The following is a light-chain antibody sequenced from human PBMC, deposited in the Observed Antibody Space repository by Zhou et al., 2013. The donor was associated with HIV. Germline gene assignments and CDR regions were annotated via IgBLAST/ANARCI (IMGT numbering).Light chain of an antibody. Sequence: EIVMTQSPATLSVSPGERATLSCRASESVSSRLAWYQQKPGQAPRLLIYAASSRATGIPDRFSGSGSGTDFTLTISSLQPEDFAVYYCQQRSTWPRTLTFGGGTRV. CDR1: ESVSSR. J-gene: IGKJ4*01. CDR3: QQRSTWPRTLT. CDR2: AAS. V-gene: IGKV3-11*01.